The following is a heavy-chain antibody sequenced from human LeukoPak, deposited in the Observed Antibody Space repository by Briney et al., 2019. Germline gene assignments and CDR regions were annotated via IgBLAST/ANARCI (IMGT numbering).Heavy chain of an antibody. CDR3: AKDRIAALDY. D-gene: IGHD6-13*01. CDR2: ISYDGSNK. V-gene: IGHV3-30-3*01. CDR1: GLTFSSYA. Sequence: GGSLSLFCAASGLTFSSYAMHWARQARGEGLEWVAIISYDGSNKYYADSVKGRFTISRDNSKNTLYLQMNSLRAEDTAVYYCAKDRIAALDYWGQGTLVTVSS. J-gene: IGHJ4*02.